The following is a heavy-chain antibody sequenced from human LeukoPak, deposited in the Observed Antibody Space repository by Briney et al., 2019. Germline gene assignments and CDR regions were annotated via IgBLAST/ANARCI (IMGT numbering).Heavy chain of an antibody. Sequence: GSSVKVSCXASGGTFSSYAISWVRQAPGQGLEWMGGIIPIFGTANYAQKFQGRVTITKDESTRTVYLELTSLTSDDTAVYYCARDVHGDYGSGWFDPWGQGTLVSVSS. V-gene: IGHV1-69*05. J-gene: IGHJ5*02. CDR1: GGTFSSYA. CDR3: ARDVHGDYGSGWFDP. CDR2: IIPIFGTA. D-gene: IGHD4-17*01.